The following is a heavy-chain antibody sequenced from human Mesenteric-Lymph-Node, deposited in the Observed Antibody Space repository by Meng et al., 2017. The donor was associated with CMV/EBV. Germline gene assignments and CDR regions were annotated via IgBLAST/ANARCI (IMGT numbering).Heavy chain of an antibody. CDR2: ITRGSSYT. CDR1: GFTFRTYG. D-gene: IGHD2-21*02. CDR3: ARDGGDSYSNEYYFDY. V-gene: IGHV3-21*06. J-gene: IGHJ4*02. Sequence: GGSLRLSCAASGFTFRTYGMNWVRQAPGKGLEWVSAITRGSSYTYYADSVKGRFTISRDDAKNSLYLQMNGLRAGDTAIYYCARDGGDSYSNEYYFDYWGRGTLVTVSS.